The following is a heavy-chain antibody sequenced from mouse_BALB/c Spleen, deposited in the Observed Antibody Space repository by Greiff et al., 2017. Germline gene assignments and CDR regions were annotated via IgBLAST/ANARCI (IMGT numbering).Heavy chain of an antibody. Sequence: EVQLQESGPGLVKPSQSLSISCTASGYTFTSDDVRYWIRQVPGNILGWMCYISYSGSTNYNASLKSRTSITRDTSKNRFFLQLNSVTTEDSATYYYARRTTVLDYWGQGTTLTVSS. V-gene: IGHV3-2*02. CDR1: GYTFTSDDV. CDR2: ISYSGST. D-gene: IGHD1-1*01. CDR3: ARRTTVLDY. J-gene: IGHJ2*01.